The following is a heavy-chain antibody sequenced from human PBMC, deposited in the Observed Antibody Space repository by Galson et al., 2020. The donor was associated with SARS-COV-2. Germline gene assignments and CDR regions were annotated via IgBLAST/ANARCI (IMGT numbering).Heavy chain of an antibody. CDR2: ISYDGSNK. V-gene: IGHV3-30*18. J-gene: IGHJ6*02. Sequence: GESLKISCAASGFTFSSYGMHWVRQAPGKGLEWVAVISYDGSNKYYADSVKGRFTISRDNSKNTLYLQMNSLRAEDTAVYYCAKDLSMAVLVNDGMDVWGQGTTVTVSS. CDR3: AKDLSMAVLVNDGMDV. D-gene: IGHD2-8*02. CDR1: GFTFSSYG.